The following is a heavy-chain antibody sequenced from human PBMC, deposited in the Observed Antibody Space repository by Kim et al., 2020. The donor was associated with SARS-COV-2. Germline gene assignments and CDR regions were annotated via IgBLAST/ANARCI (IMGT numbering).Heavy chain of an antibody. CDR2: IKSKTDCGTT. J-gene: IGHJ2*01. V-gene: IGHV3-15*01. CDR3: TTTRSGSYGGYWYFDL. CDR1: GFTFSNAW. D-gene: IGHD3-10*01. Sequence: GESLRLSCAASGFTFSNAWMRWVRQAPGKGLEWVGRIKSKTDCGTTDYAAPVKGRFTIARDDSKNTLYLQMNSLKTEDTAVYYCTTTRSGSYGGYWYFDLWGRGTLVTVSS.